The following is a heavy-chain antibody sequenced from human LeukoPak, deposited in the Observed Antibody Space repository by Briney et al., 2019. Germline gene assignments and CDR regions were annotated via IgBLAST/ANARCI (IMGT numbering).Heavy chain of an antibody. Sequence: SVKVSCKASGGTFSSYAISWVRQAPGQGLEWMGGIIPIFGTANYAQKFQGRVTITADESTSTAYMELSSLRSEDTAVYYCARDPWIQHSDAFDIWGQGTMVTVSS. CDR1: GGTFSSYA. CDR2: IIPIFGTA. J-gene: IGHJ3*02. V-gene: IGHV1-69*13. CDR3: ARDPWIQHSDAFDI. D-gene: IGHD5-18*01.